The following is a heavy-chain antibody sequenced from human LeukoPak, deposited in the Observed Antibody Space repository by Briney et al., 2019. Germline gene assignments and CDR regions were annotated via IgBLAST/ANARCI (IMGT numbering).Heavy chain of an antibody. CDR1: GFTFSSYA. CDR2: ISGSGGST. D-gene: IGHD3-10*01. V-gene: IGHV3-23*01. J-gene: IGHJ5*02. CDR3: AKEHSRYYYGSGSPNTPFDP. Sequence: PGGSLRLSCAASGFTFSSYAMSWVRQAPGKGLEWVSAISGSGGSTYYADSVKGRFTISRDNSKNTLYLQMNSLRAEDTAVYYCAKEHSRYYYGSGSPNTPFDPWGQGTLVTVSS.